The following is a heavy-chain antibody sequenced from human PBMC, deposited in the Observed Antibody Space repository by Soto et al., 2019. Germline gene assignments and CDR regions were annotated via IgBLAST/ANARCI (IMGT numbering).Heavy chain of an antibody. Sequence: GGSLRLSCVASGFTFISSFMGWIRHAPGKGLEWVANINQDGGVTYYVDSVEGRFTISRDNTRDSLYLQMNSLRGEDTAIYYCARYYRGSGRYFFDYWGQGTLVTVSS. CDR1: GFTFISSF. CDR2: INQDGGVT. D-gene: IGHD6-19*01. V-gene: IGHV3-7*03. J-gene: IGHJ4*02. CDR3: ARYYRGSGRYFFDY.